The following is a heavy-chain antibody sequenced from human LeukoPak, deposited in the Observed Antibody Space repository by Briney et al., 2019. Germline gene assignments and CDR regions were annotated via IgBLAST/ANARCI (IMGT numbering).Heavy chain of an antibody. V-gene: IGHV3-23*01. CDR2: IRGSGDST. CDR1: GFTFSSHP. CDR3: ASWIPDDLELRSAFDI. Sequence: PGGSLRLSCAASGFTFSSHPMSWVRLAPEKGLEWVSSIRGSGDSTYYADSVKGRFTISRDNSKNTLYLQMNSLRAEDTAVYYCASWIPDDLELRSAFDIWGQGTMVTVSS. J-gene: IGHJ3*02. D-gene: IGHD2/OR15-2a*01.